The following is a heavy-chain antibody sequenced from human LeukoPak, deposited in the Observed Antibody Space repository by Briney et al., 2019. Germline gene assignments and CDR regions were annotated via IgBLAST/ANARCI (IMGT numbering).Heavy chain of an antibody. CDR2: ISTFTGIT. CDR1: GYRFTSFG. J-gene: IGHJ5*02. V-gene: IGHV1-18*01. Sequence: ASVNVSCKASGYRFTSFGLSWVRQAPGQGLEWLGWISTFTGITHYAEKFQDRVRMTADTSTITAYMELRSLRYDDTAVYYCARDADYGGDGYGDWLYPWGQGALVTVSS. CDR3: ARDADYGGDGYGDWLYP. D-gene: IGHD2-21*01.